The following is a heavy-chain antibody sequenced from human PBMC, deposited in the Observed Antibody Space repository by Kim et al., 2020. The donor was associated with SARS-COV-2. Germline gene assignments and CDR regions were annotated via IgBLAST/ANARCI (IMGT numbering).Heavy chain of an antibody. D-gene: IGHD6-13*01. V-gene: IGHV4-34*01. CDR3: ARGNRVAAAGVSFDY. CDR1: GGSFSGYY. Sequence: SETLSLTCAVYGGSFSGYYWSWIRHPPGKGLEWIGEINHSGSTNYNPSLKSRVTISVDTSKNQFSLKLSSVTAADTAVYYCARGNRVAAAGVSFDYWGQG. CDR2: INHSGST. J-gene: IGHJ4*02.